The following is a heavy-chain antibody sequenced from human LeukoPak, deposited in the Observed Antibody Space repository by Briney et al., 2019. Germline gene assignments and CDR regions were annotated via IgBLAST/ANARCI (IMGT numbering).Heavy chain of an antibody. Sequence: GGSLRLSCAASGFTFSSYAMNWVRQAPGKGLEWVSTISSSGGTTYYADSVKGRFTISRDYSKNTLYLQMNSLRAEDTAVYYCAKSFLRVTRTPFDYWGQGTLVTVSS. CDR3: AKSFLRVTRTPFDY. V-gene: IGHV3-23*01. J-gene: IGHJ4*02. CDR2: ISSSGGTT. D-gene: IGHD4-17*01. CDR1: GFTFSSYA.